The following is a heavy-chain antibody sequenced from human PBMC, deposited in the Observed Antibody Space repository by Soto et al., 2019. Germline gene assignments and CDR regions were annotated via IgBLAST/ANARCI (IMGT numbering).Heavy chain of an antibody. J-gene: IGHJ4*02. CDR3: ARDPPNCAGDSCYPDY. CDR2: ISYDENKK. D-gene: IGHD2-15*01. CDR1: GFTFSSYA. Sequence: GGSLRLSCAASGFTFSSYAMHWVRQAPGKGLEWVAVISYDENKKYYADSVKGRFTISRDNSKNTLWLQMNSLRAEDTAVYYCARDPPNCAGDSCYPDYWGQGTLVTVSS. V-gene: IGHV3-30-3*01.